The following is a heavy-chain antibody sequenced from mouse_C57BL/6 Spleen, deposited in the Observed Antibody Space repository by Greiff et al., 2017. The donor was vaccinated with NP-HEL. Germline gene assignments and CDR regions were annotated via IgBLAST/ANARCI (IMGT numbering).Heavy chain of an antibody. CDR3: ARNSDYTRWGYAMDY. CDR2: IWTGGGT. Sequence: VQLQQSGPGLVAPSQSLSITCTVSGFSLTSYAISWVRQPPGKGLEWLGVIWTGGGTNYNSALKSRLSISKDNSKSQVFLKMNSLQTDDTARYYCARNSDYTRWGYAMDYWGQGTSVTVSS. J-gene: IGHJ4*01. D-gene: IGHD2-12*01. V-gene: IGHV2-9-1*01. CDR1: GFSLTSYA.